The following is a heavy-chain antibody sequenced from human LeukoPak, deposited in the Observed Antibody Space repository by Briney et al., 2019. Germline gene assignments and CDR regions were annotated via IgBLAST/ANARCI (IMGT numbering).Heavy chain of an antibody. D-gene: IGHD3-9*01. CDR1: GFTFNNFV. J-gene: IGHJ4*02. CDR2: IGGSSGST. CDR3: ASPALTGSQFDY. Sequence: GGSLRLSCAASGFTFNNFVMTWVRQAPGKGLEWVSTIGGSSGSTYYADSVKGRFTISRDNPKSTLYLHMSSLRAEDTAVYYCASPALTGSQFDYWGQGTLVTVSS. V-gene: IGHV3-23*01.